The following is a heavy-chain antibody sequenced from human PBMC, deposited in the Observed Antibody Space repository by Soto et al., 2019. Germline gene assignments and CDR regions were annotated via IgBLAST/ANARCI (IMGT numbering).Heavy chain of an antibody. V-gene: IGHV1-8*01. J-gene: IGHJ6*02. CDR2: MNPNSGNT. Sequence: ASVEVSCRASGYTFTSYDINWVRQATGQGLEWMGWMNPNSGNTGYAQKFQGRVTMTRNTSISTAYMELSSLRSEDTAVYYCARESPISSSWYGTYYYYGMDVWGQGTTVTVSS. D-gene: IGHD6-13*01. CDR3: ARESPISSSWYGTYYYYGMDV. CDR1: GYTFTSYD.